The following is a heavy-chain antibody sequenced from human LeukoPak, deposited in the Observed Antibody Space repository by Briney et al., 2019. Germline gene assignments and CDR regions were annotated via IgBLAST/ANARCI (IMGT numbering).Heavy chain of an antibody. CDR2: INPNSGGT. D-gene: IGHD1-20*01. J-gene: IGHJ6*03. CDR1: GYTFTGYY. V-gene: IGHV1-2*02. CDR3: ARVYNWNYHYMDV. Sequence: GASVKVSCKASGYTFTGYYMHWLRQAPGQGLEWMGWINPNSGGTNYAQKFQGRVTMTRDTSISTAYMELSRLRSDDTAVYYCARVYNWNYHYMDVWGKETTVTVSS.